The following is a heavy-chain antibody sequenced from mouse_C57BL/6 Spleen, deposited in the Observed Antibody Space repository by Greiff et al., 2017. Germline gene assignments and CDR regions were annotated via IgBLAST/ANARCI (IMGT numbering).Heavy chain of an antibody. CDR2: IWTGGGT. V-gene: IGHV2-9-1*01. J-gene: IGHJ4*01. CDR1: GFSLTSYA. Sequence: QVQLQQSGPGLVAPSQSLSITCTVSGFSLTSYAISWVRQPPGKGLEWLGVIWTGGGTNYNSALKSRLSISKDNSKSQVFLKMNSLQTDDTARYYCARGRYDYDGVHYYAMDYWGQGTSVTISS. CDR3: ARGRYDYDGVHYYAMDY. D-gene: IGHD2-4*01.